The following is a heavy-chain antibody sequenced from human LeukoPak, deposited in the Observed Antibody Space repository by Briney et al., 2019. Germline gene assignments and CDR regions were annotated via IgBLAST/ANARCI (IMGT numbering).Heavy chain of an antibody. J-gene: IGHJ4*02. V-gene: IGHV4-30-4*01. Sequence: NPSETLSLTCTVSGGSISSGDYYWSWIRQPPGKGLEWIGYIYYSGSTYYNPSLKSRVTISVDTSKNQFSLKLSSVTAADTAVYYCAREDTAFVVLYWGQGTLVTVSS. CDR2: IYYSGST. CDR1: GGSISSGDYY. D-gene: IGHD5-18*01. CDR3: AREDTAFVVLY.